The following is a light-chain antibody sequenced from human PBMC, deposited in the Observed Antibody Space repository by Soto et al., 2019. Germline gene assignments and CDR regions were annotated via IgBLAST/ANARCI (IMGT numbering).Light chain of an antibody. CDR2: EVS. J-gene: IGLJ1*01. Sequence: QSALTQPPSASGSPGQSVTISCTGTSSDVGFYNFVSWYQQHPGKAPKLMIYEVSKRPSGVPDRFSGSKSGNTASLTVSGLQAEDEADYYCSSYAGSNSYVFGTGTKVTVL. CDR1: SSDVGFYNF. CDR3: SSYAGSNSYV. V-gene: IGLV2-8*01.